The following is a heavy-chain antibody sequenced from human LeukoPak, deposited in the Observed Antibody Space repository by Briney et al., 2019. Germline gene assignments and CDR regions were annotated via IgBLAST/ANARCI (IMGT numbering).Heavy chain of an antibody. D-gene: IGHD3-3*01. Sequence: SETLSLTCAVYGGSFSGYYWSWIRQPPGKGLEWIGEINHSGSTNYNPSLKSRVTISVDTSKNQFSLKLSSVTAADTAVYYCARDSLTIHAFDIWGQGTMVTVSS. CDR3: ARDSLTIHAFDI. CDR1: GGSFSGYY. V-gene: IGHV4-34*01. CDR2: INHSGST. J-gene: IGHJ3*02.